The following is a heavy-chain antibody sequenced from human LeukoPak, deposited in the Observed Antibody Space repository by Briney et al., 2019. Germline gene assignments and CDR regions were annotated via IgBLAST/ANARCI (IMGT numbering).Heavy chain of an antibody. J-gene: IGHJ6*02. CDR3: AGRLLVLVAPTGRVDYYYGMDV. D-gene: IGHD2/OR15-2a*01. CDR2: IYYSGST. V-gene: IGHV4-39*01. CDR1: GGSISSSSYY. Sequence: SETLSLTCTVSGGSISSSSYYWGWIRQPPGKGLEWIGSIYYSGSTYYNPSLKSRVTISVDTSKNQFSLKLSSVTAADTAVYYCAGRLLVLVAPTGRVDYYYGMDVWGQGTTVTVSS.